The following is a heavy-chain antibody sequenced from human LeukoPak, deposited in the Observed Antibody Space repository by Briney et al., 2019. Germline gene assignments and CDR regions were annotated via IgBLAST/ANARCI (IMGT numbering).Heavy chain of an antibody. CDR2: ISSSSSYT. CDR1: GFTFSDYY. J-gene: IGHJ4*02. Sequence: GGSLRLSCTASGFTFSDYYMSWIRQAPGKGLEWVSYISSSSSYTNYADSVKGRFTISRDNAKNSLYLQMNSLRAEDTAVYYCARDPVYGSGSYYTYWGQGTLVTVSS. D-gene: IGHD3-10*01. CDR3: ARDPVYGSGSYYTY. V-gene: IGHV3-11*06.